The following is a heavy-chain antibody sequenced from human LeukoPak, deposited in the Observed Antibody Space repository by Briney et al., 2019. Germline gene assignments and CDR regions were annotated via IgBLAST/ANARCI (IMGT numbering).Heavy chain of an antibody. CDR2: IAASGGST. CDR3: TCDLDRSDGL. J-gene: IGHJ3*01. V-gene: IGHV3-23*01. D-gene: IGHD2-8*01. CDR1: GLTFSRHA. Sequence: GGSLRLSCVASGLTFSRHAMTWVRQTPGKGLEWVSGIAASGGSTYYTDSVKGRFTISRDNAKNSPYLQMNSLRAEDTAVYYCTCDLDRSDGLWGQGTMVTVSS.